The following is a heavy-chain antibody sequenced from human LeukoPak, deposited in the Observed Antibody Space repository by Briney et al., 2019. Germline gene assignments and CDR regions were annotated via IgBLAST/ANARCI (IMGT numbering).Heavy chain of an antibody. Sequence: PGGSLRLPCAASGFTFSSYAMNWVRQAPGKGLEWVSAISGSGGTYYADSVKGRFTISRDNSKNTLYLQMNNLRAEDTAIYYCAKKGLASAGRPPYFDYWGQGALVTVPS. J-gene: IGHJ4*02. CDR1: GFTFSSYA. CDR3: AKKGLASAGRPPYFDY. D-gene: IGHD6-13*01. V-gene: IGHV3-23*01. CDR2: ISGSGGT.